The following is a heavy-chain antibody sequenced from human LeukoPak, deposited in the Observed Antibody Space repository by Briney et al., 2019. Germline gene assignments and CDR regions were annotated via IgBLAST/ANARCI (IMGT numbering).Heavy chain of an antibody. V-gene: IGHV3-7*01. CDR2: INQGGSQT. CDR1: GSTFSTYW. CDR3: ARLMFLWPPIYFDY. J-gene: IGHJ4*02. D-gene: IGHD2-8*01. Sequence: GRSLRLSCAASGSTFSTYWMSWVRRAPGKGLEWVANINQGGSQTFYVDSVKGRFTISRDNPGNSVYLQMNSLRAEDTAVYYCARLMFLWPPIYFDYWGQGTLVTVSS.